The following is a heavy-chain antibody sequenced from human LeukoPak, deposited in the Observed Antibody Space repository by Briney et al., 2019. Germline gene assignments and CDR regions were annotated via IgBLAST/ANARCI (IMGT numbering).Heavy chain of an antibody. D-gene: IGHD2-2*01. J-gene: IGHJ6*03. CDR2: IYSGGST. V-gene: IGHV3-66*02. CDR1: GFTVSSNY. CDR3: ARIVVVREYYMDV. Sequence: GGSLRLSCAASGFTVSSNYMSWVRQAPGKGLEWVSVIYSGGSTYYADSVKGRFTISRDNSKNTLYLQMNSLRAEDTAVYYCARIVVVREYYMDVWGKGTTVTVSS.